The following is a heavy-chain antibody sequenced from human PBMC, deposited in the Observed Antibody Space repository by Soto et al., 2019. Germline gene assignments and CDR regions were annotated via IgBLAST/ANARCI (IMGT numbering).Heavy chain of an antibody. CDR3: AKAHLDAYSPAPFDS. J-gene: IGHJ4*02. CDR2: ISYDGSNK. V-gene: IGHV3-30*18. D-gene: IGHD6-13*01. CDR1: GFTFSSYG. Sequence: GGSLRLSCAASGFTFSSYGMHWVRQAPGKGLEWVAVISYDGSNKYYADSVKGRFTISRDNSKNTLYLQMNSLRAEDTAVYYCAKAHLDAYSPAPFDSWGQGTLVSVSP.